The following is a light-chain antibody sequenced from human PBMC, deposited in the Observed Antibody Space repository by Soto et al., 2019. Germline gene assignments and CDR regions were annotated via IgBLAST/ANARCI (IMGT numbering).Light chain of an antibody. V-gene: IGLV1-47*01. CDR3: AAWDDSLSPSGVV. CDR1: SSNIGSNY. Sequence: QSVLTQPPSASGTPGQRVTISCSGSSSNIGSNYVYWYQQLPGTAPKLLIYRNNQRPSGVPDRFSGSKSGTSASLAISGLRSEDEADYYCAAWDDSLSPSGVVFGGGTKVTVL. CDR2: RNN. J-gene: IGLJ2*01.